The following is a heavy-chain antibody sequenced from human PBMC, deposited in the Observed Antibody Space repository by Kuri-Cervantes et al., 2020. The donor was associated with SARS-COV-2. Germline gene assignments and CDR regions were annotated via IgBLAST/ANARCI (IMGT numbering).Heavy chain of an antibody. Sequence: SETLSLTCAVYGGSFSGYYWSWIRQPPGKGLEWIGEINHSGSNNYNPSLKSRVTISVDTSKNQFSLKLSSVTAADTAVYYRARGRIGYSSGWSYWYFDLWGRGTLVTVSS. CDR3: ARGRIGYSSGWSYWYFDL. CDR1: GGSFSGYY. D-gene: IGHD6-19*01. V-gene: IGHV4-34*01. J-gene: IGHJ2*01. CDR2: INHSGSN.